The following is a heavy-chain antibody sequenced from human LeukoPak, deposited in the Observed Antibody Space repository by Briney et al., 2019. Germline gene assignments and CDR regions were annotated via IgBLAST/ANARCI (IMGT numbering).Heavy chain of an antibody. CDR3: ARDDVSPTTVNY. CDR2: ISSSSSYI. Sequence: GGSLRLSCAASGFTFSSYSMNWVRQAPGKGLEWVSSISSSSSYIYYADSVKGRFTISRDNAKNSLYLQMNSLRAEDTAVYYCARDDVSPTTVNYWGQGTLVTVSS. J-gene: IGHJ4*02. D-gene: IGHD4-17*01. CDR1: GFTFSSYS. V-gene: IGHV3-21*01.